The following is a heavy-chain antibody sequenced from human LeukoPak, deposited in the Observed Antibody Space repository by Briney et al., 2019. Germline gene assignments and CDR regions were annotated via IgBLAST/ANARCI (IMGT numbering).Heavy chain of an antibody. CDR3: ARGQLYYYDSSGYYGDY. Sequence: ASVKVSCKASGYTFTSYGISWVRQAPGQGLEWMGWISAYNGNTNYAQKLQGRVTMTTDTSTSTAYMELRSLRSDATAVYYCARGQLYYYDSSGYYGDYWGQGTLVTVSS. CDR2: ISAYNGNT. J-gene: IGHJ4*02. D-gene: IGHD3-22*01. CDR1: GYTFTSYG. V-gene: IGHV1-18*01.